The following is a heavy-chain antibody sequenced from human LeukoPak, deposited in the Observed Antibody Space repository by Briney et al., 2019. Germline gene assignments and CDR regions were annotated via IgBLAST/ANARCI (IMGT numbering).Heavy chain of an antibody. CDR1: GFTFNSYA. D-gene: IGHD4-17*01. J-gene: IGHJ4*02. Sequence: PGGSLRLSCAASGFTFNSYAMGWVRQAPGKGLEWVSSISSSGGSTYYVDSVKGRFTISRDNSKNTLYLQMNSLRAEDTAVYYCAESPMTRVTTGGFDFWGQGTLVTVSS. CDR3: AESPMTRVTTGGFDF. CDR2: ISSSGGST. V-gene: IGHV3-23*01.